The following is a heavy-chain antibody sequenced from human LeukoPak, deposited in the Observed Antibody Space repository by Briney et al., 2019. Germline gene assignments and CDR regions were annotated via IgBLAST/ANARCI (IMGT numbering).Heavy chain of an antibody. J-gene: IGHJ4*02. CDR1: GFIFRDYA. Sequence: GGSLRLSCVASGFIFRDYAMSWVRQAPAGGPEWVSSLRGDGETFYTDSVKGRFTLSRDHSRSTVYLQLSNLRVEDTAVYYCAKASWVSSADAVLWGQGTLVTVS. CDR2: LRGDGET. CDR3: AKASWVSSADAVL. V-gene: IGHV3-23*01. D-gene: IGHD7-27*01.